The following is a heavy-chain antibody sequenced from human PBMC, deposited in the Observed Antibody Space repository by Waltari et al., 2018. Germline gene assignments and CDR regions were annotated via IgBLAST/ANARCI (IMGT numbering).Heavy chain of an antibody. CDR3: ATSSFVAVLDS. J-gene: IGHJ4*02. CDR2: MHRTGSS. V-gene: IGHV4-4*02. CDR1: RGSPSNINL. D-gene: IGHD6-19*01. Sequence: QLQESGPRLVKPSGTLSLTCGVSRGSPSNINLWNWVRQAPGEALEWNGEMHRTGSSNYNPSLKSRVSMSVDKSNSQVSLRLKSVTAADTAIYYCATSSFVAVLDSWGQGTLVTVSS.